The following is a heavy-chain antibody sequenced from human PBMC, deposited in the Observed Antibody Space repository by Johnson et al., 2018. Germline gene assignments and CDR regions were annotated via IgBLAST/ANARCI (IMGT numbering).Heavy chain of an antibody. CDR1: GFTFSSYT. CDR3: AKGPPYGGSYYVKDAFDI. J-gene: IGHJ3*02. D-gene: IGHD1-26*01. CDR2: ISAVSTYI. V-gene: IGHV3-21*04. Sequence: VQLVESGGGLVKXGGSLRLSCAASGFTFSSYTMNWVRQAPGKGLEWVSSISAVSTYIYYADSVKGRFTISRDNAKSSLYLQRNSLRAEDTAVYYCAKGPPYGGSYYVKDAFDIWGQGTMVTVSS.